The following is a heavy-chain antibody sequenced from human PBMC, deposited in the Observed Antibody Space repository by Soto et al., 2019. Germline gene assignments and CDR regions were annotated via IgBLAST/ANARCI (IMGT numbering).Heavy chain of an antibody. CDR2: IYHSGST. V-gene: IGHV4-4*02. CDR3: AREGGRRYSYGW. D-gene: IGHD5-18*01. J-gene: IGHJ4*02. Sequence: SETLSLTCAVSGGSISSSNWWSWVRQPPGKGLEWIGEIYHSGSTNYNPSLKSRVTMSVDKSKNQFSLKLSSVTAADTAVYYCAREGGRRYSYGWWGQGTLVTVSS. CDR1: GGSISSSNW.